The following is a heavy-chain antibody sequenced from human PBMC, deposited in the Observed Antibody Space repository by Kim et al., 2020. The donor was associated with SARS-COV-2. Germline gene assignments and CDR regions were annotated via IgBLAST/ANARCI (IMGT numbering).Heavy chain of an antibody. Sequence: YADSVKGRFTISRDNSKNTLYLQMNSLRAEDTAVYYCAKQYGDYGTYYFDYWGQGTLVTVSS. V-gene: IGHV3-23*01. CDR3: AKQYGDYGTYYFDY. J-gene: IGHJ4*02. D-gene: IGHD4-17*01.